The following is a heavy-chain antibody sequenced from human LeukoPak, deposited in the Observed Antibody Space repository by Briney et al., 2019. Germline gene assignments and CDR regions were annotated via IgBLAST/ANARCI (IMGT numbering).Heavy chain of an antibody. J-gene: IGHJ4*02. CDR1: GYTFTSYD. V-gene: IGHV1-8*01. D-gene: IGHD3-9*01. CDR3: ARGDILTGNHNDY. Sequence: GASVTVSFKSSGYTFTSYDINWVRQATGQGLEWMGWMNPNSGNTGYAQKFQGRVTMTRNTSISTAYMELSSLRSEDTAVYYCARGDILTGNHNDYWGQGTLVTVSS. CDR2: MNPNSGNT.